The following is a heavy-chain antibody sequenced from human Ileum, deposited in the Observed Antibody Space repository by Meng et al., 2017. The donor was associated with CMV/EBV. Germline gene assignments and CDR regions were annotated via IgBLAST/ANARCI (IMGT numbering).Heavy chain of an antibody. J-gene: IGHJ4*02. CDR1: GWSFSGYY. CDR3: ARVPRRLTIRGYFDY. D-gene: IGHD5-24*01. Sequence: LQQWGQGLLDPSETLTLTCAVYGWSFSGYYWSWIRQPPGKGLEWIGEINHSGSTNYNPSLKSRVTISVDTSKNQFSLKLSSVTAADTAVYYCARVPRRLTIRGYFDYWGQGTLVTVSS. CDR2: INHSGST. V-gene: IGHV4-34*01.